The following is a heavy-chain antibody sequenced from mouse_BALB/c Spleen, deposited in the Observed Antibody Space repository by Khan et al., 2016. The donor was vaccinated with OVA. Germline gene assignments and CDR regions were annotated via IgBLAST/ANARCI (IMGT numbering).Heavy chain of an antibody. D-gene: IGHD1-2*01. Sequence: VQLKQSGPELVKPGASVKISCKASGYTFSDYNMDWAKQSHGKRLEWLGYIYPNDGGSGYNQKFKTKATLTVDMSSSTAYMELRSLKSEDSADYDCGSSGYGSFAFGGQGTPVTVS. J-gene: IGHJ3*01. CDR3: GSSGYGSFAF. CDR1: GYTFSDYN. CDR2: IYPNDGGS. V-gene: IGHV1S29*02.